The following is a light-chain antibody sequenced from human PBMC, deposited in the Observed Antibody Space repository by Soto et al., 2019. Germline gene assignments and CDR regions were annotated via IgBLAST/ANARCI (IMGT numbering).Light chain of an antibody. J-gene: IGLJ3*02. Sequence: QPVLTQPPSASASLGASVTLTCTLSSGYSNYKVDWYQQRPGKGPRFVMRVGTGGIVGSKGDGIPDRFSVLGSGLNRYLTIKNIQEEDESDYHCGADHGSGSNVVWNWVFGGGTKLTVL. V-gene: IGLV9-49*01. CDR3: GADHGSGSNVVWNWV. CDR1: SGYSNYK. CDR2: VGTGGIVG.